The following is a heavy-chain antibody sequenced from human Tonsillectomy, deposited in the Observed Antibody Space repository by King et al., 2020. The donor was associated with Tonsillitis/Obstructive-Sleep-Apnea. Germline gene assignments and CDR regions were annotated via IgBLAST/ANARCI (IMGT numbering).Heavy chain of an antibody. Sequence: IQLVQSGAEVKKPGSSVKFSCNASGGTFSSYAISWVRQAPGQGLEWMGGLSPIFGTATYAQKFQGRVRITADESTSTAYMERSSLVTEATAVYYCARDPAANWSSTSCYLYYYYYMDVWGKGTTVTVSS. V-gene: IGHV1-69*12. D-gene: IGHD2-2*01. CDR2: LSPIFGTA. J-gene: IGHJ6*03. CDR1: GGTFSSYA. CDR3: ARDPAANWSSTSCYLYYYYYMDV.